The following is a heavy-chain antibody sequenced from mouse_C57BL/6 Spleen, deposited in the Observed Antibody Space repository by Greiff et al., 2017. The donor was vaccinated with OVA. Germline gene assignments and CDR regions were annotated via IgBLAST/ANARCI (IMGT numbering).Heavy chain of an antibody. CDR1: GFSLTSYG. CDR2: IWSGGST. D-gene: IGHD1-1*01. V-gene: IGHV2-2*01. Sequence: VKLQESGPGLVQPSQSLSITCTVSGFSLTSYGVHWVRQSPGKGLEWLGVIWSGGSTDYNAAFISRLSISKDNSKSQVFFKMNSLQADDTAIYYCARNFYYGSSPYYAMDYWGQGTSVTVSS. J-gene: IGHJ4*01. CDR3: ARNFYYGSSPYYAMDY.